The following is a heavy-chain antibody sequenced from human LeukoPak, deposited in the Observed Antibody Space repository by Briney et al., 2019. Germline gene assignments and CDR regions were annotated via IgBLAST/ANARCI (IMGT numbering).Heavy chain of an antibody. J-gene: IGHJ3*02. Sequence: GGSLRLSCAASGFTFSSYGMDWGRQAPGKGVEWVAGISYDGSNKYYADSVKGRFTISRDNSKNTLYLQMNSLRAEDTAVYYCANKGLLWFGDPPAFDIWGQGTMVTVSS. CDR1: GFTFSSYG. D-gene: IGHD3-10*01. CDR2: ISYDGSNK. CDR3: ANKGLLWFGDPPAFDI. V-gene: IGHV3-30*18.